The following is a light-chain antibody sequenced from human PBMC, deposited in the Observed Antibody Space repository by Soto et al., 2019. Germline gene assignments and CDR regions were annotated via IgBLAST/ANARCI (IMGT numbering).Light chain of an antibody. CDR3: QQYDNLPLP. CDR1: RDISNY. V-gene: IGKV1-33*01. CDR2: DAS. Sequence: DIQMTQSPSSLSASVADRVTITCQARRDISNYLNWYQQKPGKAPKLLIYDASNLETGVPSRFSGSGSGTDFTFTISSLQPEDIATYYCQQYDNLPLPFGGGTKVDIK. J-gene: IGKJ4*01.